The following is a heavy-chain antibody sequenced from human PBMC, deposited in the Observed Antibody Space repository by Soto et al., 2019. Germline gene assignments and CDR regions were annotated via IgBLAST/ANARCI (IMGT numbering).Heavy chain of an antibody. CDR1: GFTFSCYA. V-gene: IGHV3-23*01. CDR3: AKKGPPRVALYYFDY. D-gene: IGHD3-10*01. CDR2: ISGSGGST. J-gene: IGHJ4*02. Sequence: PGGSLRLSCAASGFTFSCYAMSWVRQAPGKGLEWVSAISGSGGSTYYADSVKGRFTICRDNSKNTLYLQMNSLRAEDTAVYYSAKKGPPRVALYYFDYWGQGTLVTVSS.